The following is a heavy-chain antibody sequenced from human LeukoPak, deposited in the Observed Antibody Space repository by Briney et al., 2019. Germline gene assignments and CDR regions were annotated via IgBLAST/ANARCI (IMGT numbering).Heavy chain of an antibody. CDR3: ARDSDLYYYGSGSMVY. D-gene: IGHD3-10*01. V-gene: IGHV4-59*12. Sequence: SETLSLTCTVSGVSIRTYYWSWIRQPPGKGLEWIGYIYYSGSTNYNPSLKSRVTISVDTSKNQFSLKLSSVTAADTAVYYCARDSDLYYYGSGSMVYWGQGTLVTVSS. CDR1: GVSIRTYY. J-gene: IGHJ4*02. CDR2: IYYSGST.